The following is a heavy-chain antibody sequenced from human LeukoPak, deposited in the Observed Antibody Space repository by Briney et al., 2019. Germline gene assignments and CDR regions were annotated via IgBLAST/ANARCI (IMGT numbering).Heavy chain of an antibody. CDR1: GYTLTELS. V-gene: IGHV1-24*01. CDR2: FDPEDGET. D-gene: IGHD3-9*01. Sequence: ASVKVSCKVSGYTLTELSMHWVRQAPGKGLEWMGGFDPEDGETIYAQKFQGRVTMTEDTSTVTAYMELSSLRSEDTAVYYCATSPPFPLRYFDLDLWGQGTLVTVSS. J-gene: IGHJ5*02. CDR3: ATSPPFPLRYFDLDL.